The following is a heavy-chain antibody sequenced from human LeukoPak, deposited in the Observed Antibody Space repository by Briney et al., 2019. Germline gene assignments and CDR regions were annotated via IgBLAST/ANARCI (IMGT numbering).Heavy chain of an antibody. D-gene: IGHD3-22*01. CDR3: ARVVTMTPPNWYFDL. CDR2: INPSGGST. J-gene: IGHJ2*01. CDR1: GYTLTSCY. Sequence: GASVKVSCKASGYTLTSCYMHWVRQAPGQGLEWMGIINPSGGSTSYAQKFQGRVTMTRDTSTSTVYMELSSLRSEDTAVYYCARVVTMTPPNWYFDLWGRGTLVTVSS. V-gene: IGHV1-46*01.